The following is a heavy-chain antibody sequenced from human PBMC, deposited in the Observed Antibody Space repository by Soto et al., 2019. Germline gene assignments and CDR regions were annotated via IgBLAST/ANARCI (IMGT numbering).Heavy chain of an antibody. CDR3: ARGGIVGATPPCY. J-gene: IGHJ4*02. V-gene: IGHV3-30-3*01. D-gene: IGHD1-26*01. CDR1: GFTFSSYA. Sequence: QVQLVESGGGVVQPGRSLRLSCAASGFTFSSYAMHWVRQAPGKGLEWVAVISYDGSNKYYADSVKGRFTISRDNSKNTLDLQMNSLRAEDTAVYYCARGGIVGATPPCYWGQGTLVTVSS. CDR2: ISYDGSNK.